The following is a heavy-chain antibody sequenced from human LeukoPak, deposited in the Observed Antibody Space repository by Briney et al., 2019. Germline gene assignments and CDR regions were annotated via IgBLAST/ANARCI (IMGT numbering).Heavy chain of an antibody. Sequence: GESLKISCKGSGYSFTSYWIGWVRQMPGKGLEWMGIIYPGDSDTRYSPSFQGQVTISADKSISTAYLQWSSLKASDTAMYYCARRGIAAAGLRDRYYYYMDVWGKGTTVTVSS. D-gene: IGHD6-13*01. CDR1: GYSFTSYW. V-gene: IGHV5-51*01. J-gene: IGHJ6*03. CDR3: ARRGIAAAGLRDRYYYYMDV. CDR2: IYPGDSDT.